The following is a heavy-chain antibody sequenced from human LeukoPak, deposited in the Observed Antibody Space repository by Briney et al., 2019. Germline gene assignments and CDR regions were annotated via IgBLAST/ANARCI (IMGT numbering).Heavy chain of an antibody. V-gene: IGHV3-23*01. CDR2: ISGSGGST. CDR1: GFTFSSYA. CDR3: AKNQGNWNYAGDY. D-gene: IGHD1-7*01. Sequence: PGGSLRLSCAASGFTFSSYAMSWVRQAPGKGLEWVSAISGSGGSTYYADSMKGRFTISRDNSKNTLFLQMNSLRAEDTAVYYCAKNQGNWNYAGDYWGQGTLVTVSS. J-gene: IGHJ4*02.